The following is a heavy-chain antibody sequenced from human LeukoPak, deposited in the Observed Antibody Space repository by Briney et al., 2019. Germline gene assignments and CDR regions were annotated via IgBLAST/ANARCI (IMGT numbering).Heavy chain of an antibody. CDR1: GFTFSSYA. D-gene: IGHD2-2*02. J-gene: IGHJ4*02. CDR2: ISGSGGST. V-gene: IGHV3-23*01. CDR3: AKAPGVPAAIRRRGAYYFDY. Sequence: GGSLRLSCAASGFTFSSYAMSWVRQAPGKGLEWVSVISGSGGSTYYADSVKGRFTISRDNSKNTLYLQMNSLRAEDTAVYYCAKAPGVPAAIRRRGAYYFDYWGQGTLVTVSS.